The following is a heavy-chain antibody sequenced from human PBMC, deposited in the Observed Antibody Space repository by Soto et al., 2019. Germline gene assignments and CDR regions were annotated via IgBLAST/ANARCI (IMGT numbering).Heavy chain of an antibody. CDR3: ARDRYFYDSRGYYRTLDS. CDR2: IFHSGIT. Sequence: SETLSLTCTVSGGSFSNDYWTWIRQSPGKGLEWIGYIFHSGITDYNPSLQSRVTISIDTSRNHFSLNLTSVTAADTAVYYCARDRYFYDSRGYYRTLDSWGQGTLVNVSS. J-gene: IGHJ4*02. D-gene: IGHD3-22*01. V-gene: IGHV4-59*01. CDR1: GGSFSNDY.